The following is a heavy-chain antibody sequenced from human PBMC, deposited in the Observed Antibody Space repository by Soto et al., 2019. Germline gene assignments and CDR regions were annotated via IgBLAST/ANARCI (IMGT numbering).Heavy chain of an antibody. J-gene: IGHJ6*03. CDR3: ARDPPECSSTSCHYYYMDV. CDR2: IKQDGSEK. D-gene: IGHD2-2*01. V-gene: IGHV3-7*01. Sequence: EVQLVESGGGLVQPGGSLRLSCAASGFTFSSYWMSWVRQAPGKGLEWVANIKQDGSEKYYVDSVKGRFTISRDNAKNSLYLQMNSLRAEDTAVYYCARDPPECSSTSCHYYYMDVWGKGTTVTVSS. CDR1: GFTFSSYW.